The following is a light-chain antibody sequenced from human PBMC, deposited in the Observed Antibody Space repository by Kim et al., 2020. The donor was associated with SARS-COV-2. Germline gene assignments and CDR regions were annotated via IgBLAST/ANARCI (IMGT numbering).Light chain of an antibody. CDR1: SSNIGADLD. V-gene: IGLV1-40*01. CDR2: GNS. CDR3: QSYDKTLSGWI. Sequence: WVTFTWKWSSSNIGADLDLHGYQLLPGTAAKLIINGNSNRPSGVPDRFSASKSGTSASLAIIGLQAEDEGDYHCQSYDKTLSGWIFGGGTQLTVL. J-gene: IGLJ2*01.